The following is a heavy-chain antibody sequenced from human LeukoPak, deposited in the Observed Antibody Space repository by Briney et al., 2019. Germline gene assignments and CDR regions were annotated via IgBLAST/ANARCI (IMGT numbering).Heavy chain of an antibody. V-gene: IGHV3-23*01. CDR2: ISGSGGST. J-gene: IGHJ4*02. CDR1: GFTFSSYA. CDR3: AKGGYCSSTSCSLYPFDY. D-gene: IGHD2-2*01. Sequence: GGSLRLSCAASGFTFSSYAMSWVRQAPGKGLEWVSAISGSGGSTYYADSVKGRFTISRDNSKNTPYLQMNSLRAEDTAVYYCAKGGYCSSTSCSLYPFDYWGQGTLVTVSS.